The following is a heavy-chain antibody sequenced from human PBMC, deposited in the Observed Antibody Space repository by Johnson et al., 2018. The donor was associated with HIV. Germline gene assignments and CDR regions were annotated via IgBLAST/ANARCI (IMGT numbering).Heavy chain of an antibody. CDR1: GFTVSSNY. D-gene: IGHD3-22*01. Sequence: QVQLVESGGGLVQPGGSLRLSCAASGFTVSSNYMSWVRQAPGKGLEWVAVISYDGSNKYYADSVKGLFTISRDNAKNAVYLQMNSLRAEDTALYYCARFLGYYDSDGYYFGDAYDNWGQGTMVTVSA. J-gene: IGHJ3*02. V-gene: IGHV3-30-3*01. CDR2: ISYDGSNK. CDR3: ARFLGYYDSDGYYFGDAYDN.